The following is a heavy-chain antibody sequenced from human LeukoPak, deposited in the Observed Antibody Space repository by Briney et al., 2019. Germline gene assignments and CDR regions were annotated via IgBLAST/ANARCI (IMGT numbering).Heavy chain of an antibody. Sequence: GASVKVSCKASGYTFTGYYMHWVRQAHGQGLEWMGWINPNSGGTNYAQKFQGRVTMTRDTSISTAYMELSRLRSDDTAVYYCARDLRDYADYERYFDLWGPGTLVTVSS. CDR3: ARDLRDYADYERYFDL. J-gene: IGHJ2*01. CDR2: INPNSGGT. V-gene: IGHV1-2*02. CDR1: GYTFTGYY. D-gene: IGHD4-17*01.